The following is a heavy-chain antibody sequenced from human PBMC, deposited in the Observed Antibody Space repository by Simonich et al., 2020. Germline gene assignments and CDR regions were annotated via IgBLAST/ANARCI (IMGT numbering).Heavy chain of an antibody. D-gene: IGHD7-27*01. J-gene: IGHJ6*03. CDR2: IYYSGST. V-gene: IGHV4-59*12. CDR1: GGSISSYY. CDR3: ARARTGDYYYYMDV. Sequence: QVQLQESGPGLVKPSETLSLTCTVSGGSISSYYWSWIRQPPGKGLEWIGYIYYSGSTNYNPSLKSRVTISVDTYKNQFSLKLSSVTAADTAVYYCARARTGDYYYYMDVWGKGTTVTVSS.